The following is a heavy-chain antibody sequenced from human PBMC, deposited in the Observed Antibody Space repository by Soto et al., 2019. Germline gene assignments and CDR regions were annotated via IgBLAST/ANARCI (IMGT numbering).Heavy chain of an antibody. J-gene: IGHJ4*02. V-gene: IGHV1-69*02. CDR1: GGTFSSYT. Sequence: ASVKVSCKASGGTFSSYTISWVRQAPGQGLEWMGRIIPILGIANYAQKFQGRVTITADKSTSTAYMELSSLRSEDTAVYYCAKQPKSRYYFDYWGQGTLVTVSS. D-gene: IGHD1-1*01. CDR2: IIPILGIA. CDR3: AKQPKSRYYFDY.